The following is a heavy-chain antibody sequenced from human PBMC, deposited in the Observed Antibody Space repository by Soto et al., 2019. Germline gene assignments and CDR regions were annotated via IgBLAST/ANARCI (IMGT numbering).Heavy chain of an antibody. D-gene: IGHD6-13*01. CDR1: GYTFTSYA. CDR3: ARDYSSSWFSFFDY. V-gene: IGHV1-3*01. Sequence: ASVKVSCKASGYTFTSYAMHWVRQAPGQRLEWMGWINAGNGNTKYSQKFQGRVTITRDTSASTAYMELSSLRSEDTAVYYCARDYSSSWFSFFDYWGQGTLVTGSS. J-gene: IGHJ4*02. CDR2: INAGNGNT.